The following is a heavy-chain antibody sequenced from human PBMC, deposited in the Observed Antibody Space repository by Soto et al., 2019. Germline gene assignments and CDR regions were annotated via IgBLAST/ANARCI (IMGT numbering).Heavy chain of an antibody. D-gene: IGHD4-17*01. CDR3: ARQGRYGDYYFDH. J-gene: IGHJ4*02. Sequence: PSETLSLACTVCGDSISGYYWSWFRQPPGKGLEWIGYIYYSGSSNYSPSLRSRVTMSVDTSKNQFSLKLSSVTAADTAVYYCARQGRYGDYYFDHWGQGTPVTVSS. CDR1: GDSISGYY. V-gene: IGHV4-59*08. CDR2: IYYSGSS.